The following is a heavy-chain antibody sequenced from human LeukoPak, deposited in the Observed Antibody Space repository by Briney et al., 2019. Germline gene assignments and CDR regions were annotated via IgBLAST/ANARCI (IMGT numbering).Heavy chain of an antibody. J-gene: IGHJ3*02. CDR1: GYSFTSYW. CDR3: ARQNYYDSSGYHDAFDI. CDR2: IYPGDSDT. V-gene: IGHV5-51*01. D-gene: IGHD3-22*01. Sequence: GESLKISCKGSGYSFTSYWIGWVRQMPGKGLEWMGIIYPGDSDTRYSPSFQGQVTISADKSISTAYLLWSSLQASDTAMYYCARQNYYDSSGYHDAFDIWGQGTMVTVSS.